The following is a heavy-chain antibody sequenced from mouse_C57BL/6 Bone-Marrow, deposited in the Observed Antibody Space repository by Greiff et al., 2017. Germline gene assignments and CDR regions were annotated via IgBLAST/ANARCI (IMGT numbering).Heavy chain of an antibody. CDR3: ARWGLLYYYAMDY. V-gene: IGHV1-55*01. CDR2: IYPGSGST. Sequence: QVQLQQPGAELVKPGASVKMSCKASGYTFTSYWITWVKQRPGQGLEWIGDIYPGSGSTNYNEKFKSKATLTVDTSSSTAYMQLSSRTSDDSAVYYCARWGLLYYYAMDYWGQGTSVTVSS. CDR1: GYTFTSYW. J-gene: IGHJ4*01. D-gene: IGHD2-3*01.